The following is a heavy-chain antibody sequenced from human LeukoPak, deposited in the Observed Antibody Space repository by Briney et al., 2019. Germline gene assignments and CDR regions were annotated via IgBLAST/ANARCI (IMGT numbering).Heavy chain of an antibody. CDR2: ISAYNGNT. CDR1: GYTFTGYH. V-gene: IGHV1-18*04. D-gene: IGHD4-11*01. J-gene: IGHJ6*02. Sequence: ASVKVSCKASGYTFTGYHIHWVRQAPGQGLEWMGWISAYNGNTNYAQKLQGRVTMTTDTSTSTAYMELRSLRSDDTAVYYCARGDYTYYYYYGMDVWGQGTTVTVSS. CDR3: ARGDYTYYYYYGMDV.